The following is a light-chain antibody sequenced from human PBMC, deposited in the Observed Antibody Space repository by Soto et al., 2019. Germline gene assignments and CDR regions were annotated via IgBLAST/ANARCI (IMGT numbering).Light chain of an antibody. V-gene: IGKV3-20*01. CDR2: DTS. CDR3: QQYGSSGT. J-gene: IGKJ1*01. Sequence: EILLTQSPGILFLCTEPRATLSSRTSQTLSSSFLAWYQQTPGQPPRLLIYDTSTRAIDIPDRFSGSGSGTDFTLTISRLEPDDFAVYYRQQYGSSGTFGQGTKVDIK. CDR1: QTLSSSF.